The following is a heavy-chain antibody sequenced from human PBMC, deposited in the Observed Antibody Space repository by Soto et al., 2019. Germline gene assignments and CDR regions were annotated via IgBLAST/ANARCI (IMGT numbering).Heavy chain of an antibody. CDR1: GYTLTELS. CDR2: FDPEDGET. D-gene: IGHD2-2*01. Sequence: GASVKVSCKVSGYTLTELSMHWVRQAPGKGLEWMGGFDPEDGETIYAQKFQGRVTMTEDTSTDTAYMELSSLRSEDTAVYYCATDLNVLVPAEGFAWFDPWGQGTLVTVSS. V-gene: IGHV1-24*01. CDR3: ATDLNVLVPAEGFAWFDP. J-gene: IGHJ5*02.